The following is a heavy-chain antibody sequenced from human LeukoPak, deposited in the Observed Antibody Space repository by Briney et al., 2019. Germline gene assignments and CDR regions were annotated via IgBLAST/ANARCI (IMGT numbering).Heavy chain of an antibody. CDR3: ARDYGGSSPFDY. J-gene: IGHJ4*02. Sequence: GGSLRLSCATSGFTFSRYNMNWVRQAPGKGLEWVSSITSSSIYKYYADSMKGRFTISRDNAKNSLYLQMNSLRAEDTAVYYCARDYGGSSPFDYWGQGTLVTVSS. CDR2: ITSSSIYK. CDR1: GFTFSRYN. D-gene: IGHD2-15*01. V-gene: IGHV3-21*01.